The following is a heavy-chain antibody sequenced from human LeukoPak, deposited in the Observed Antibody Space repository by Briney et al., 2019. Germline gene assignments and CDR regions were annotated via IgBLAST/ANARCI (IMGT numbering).Heavy chain of an antibody. CDR2: ISWNSVSI. CDR3: ARPGYSSGLDY. CDR1: GFTFDDYA. V-gene: IGHV3-9*01. D-gene: IGHD6-19*01. J-gene: IGHJ4*02. Sequence: GGSLRLSCAASGFTFDDYAMHWVRQAPGKGLGWGSGISWNSVSIGYADSVKGRFTISRDNAKNSLYLQMNSLRAEDTVLYYCARPGYSSGLDYWGQGNLVTVSS.